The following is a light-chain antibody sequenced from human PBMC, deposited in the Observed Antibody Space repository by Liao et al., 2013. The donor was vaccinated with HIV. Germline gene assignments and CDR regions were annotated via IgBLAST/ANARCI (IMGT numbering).Light chain of an antibody. Sequence: SYELTQPPSVSVAPGKTARITCGGNNIGSKSVHWYQQKPGQAPVLVIYKDSERPSGIPERFSGSSSGTTVTLTISGVQAEDEAEYYCQSADSSGTYWVFGGGTKLTVL. CDR1: NIGSKS. CDR3: QSADSSGTYWV. CDR2: KDS. V-gene: IGLV3-25*03. J-gene: IGLJ3*02.